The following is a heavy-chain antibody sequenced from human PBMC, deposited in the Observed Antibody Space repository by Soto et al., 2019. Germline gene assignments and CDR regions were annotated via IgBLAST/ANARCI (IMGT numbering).Heavy chain of an antibody. V-gene: IGHV1-3*01. J-gene: IGHJ2*01. CDR1: GYTFTSYA. CDR3: ARGGSLYWYFDL. D-gene: IGHD1-26*01. CDR2: INAGNGNT. Sequence: QVQLVQSGAEVKKPGASVKFSCKASGYTFTSYAMHWVRQAPGQRLEWMGWINAGNGNTKYSQKFQGRVTINRDTSASRAYMELSSLRSEDTSVYYCARGGSLYWYFDLWGRGTLVTVSS.